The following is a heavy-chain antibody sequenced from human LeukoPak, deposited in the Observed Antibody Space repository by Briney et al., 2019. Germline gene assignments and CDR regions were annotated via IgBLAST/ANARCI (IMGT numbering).Heavy chain of an antibody. CDR1: GYNFTSYY. Sequence: ASVKVSCKASGYNFTSYYIHWVRQAPGQGLEWMGWINPSGGVTKYAQKFQGRVTMTRDTSISTAYMELSRLTSDDTAVYFCARRYCSGISCYPDYWGQGTLVTVSS. J-gene: IGHJ4*02. CDR2: INPSGGVT. V-gene: IGHV1-2*02. D-gene: IGHD2-15*01. CDR3: ARRYCSGISCYPDY.